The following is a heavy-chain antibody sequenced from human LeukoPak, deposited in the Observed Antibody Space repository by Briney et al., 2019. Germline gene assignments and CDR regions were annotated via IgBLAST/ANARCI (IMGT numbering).Heavy chain of an antibody. D-gene: IGHD5-24*01. Sequence: ASVKVSCKASGYTFTNYYIHWVRQAPGQGLEWMGLINPGGDNTDYAQNFQGRVTMTRDTSTSTVYMGLSSLRSEDTAVYYCARIGDGYNDAYDIWGQGTMVTVSS. CDR2: INPGGDNT. V-gene: IGHV1-46*01. J-gene: IGHJ3*02. CDR3: ARIGDGYNDAYDI. CDR1: GYTFTNYY.